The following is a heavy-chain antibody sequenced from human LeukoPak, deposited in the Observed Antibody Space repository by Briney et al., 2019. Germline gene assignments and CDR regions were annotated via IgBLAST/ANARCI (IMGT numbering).Heavy chain of an antibody. CDR1: GDSINGFY. Sequence: SETLSLTCTVSGDSINGFYWSWIRQPPGKGLEWIGYIYYSGSTNYNPSLKSRVTISVDTSKSQFSLKLSSVTAADTAVYYCARGVVIAPQTFDYWGQGALVTVSS. J-gene: IGHJ4*02. V-gene: IGHV4-59*01. D-gene: IGHD2-21*01. CDR3: ARGVVIAPQTFDY. CDR2: IYYSGST.